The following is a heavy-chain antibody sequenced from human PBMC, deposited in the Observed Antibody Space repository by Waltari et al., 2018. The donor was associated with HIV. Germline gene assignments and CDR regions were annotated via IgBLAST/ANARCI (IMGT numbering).Heavy chain of an antibody. CDR1: GFTFSDYY. V-gene: IGHV3-11*01. CDR2: ISNSGSAI. Sequence: QVQLVESGGGLVRPGGSLRLSCAASGFTFSDYYMSWIRQAPGKGLEWVSYISNSGSAIYYADYVKGRFTISRDNAKNSLYLQMNSLRAEDTAVYYCARDTIIVAVDYKYYGMDVWGQGTTVTVSS. J-gene: IGHJ6*02. CDR3: ARDTIIVAVDYKYYGMDV. D-gene: IGHD2-21*01.